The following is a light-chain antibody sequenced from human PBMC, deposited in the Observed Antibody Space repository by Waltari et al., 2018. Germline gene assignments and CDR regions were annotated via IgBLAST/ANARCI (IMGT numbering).Light chain of an antibody. Sequence: EIVMTPSPTTLSVSPGERATLSCRASQSVTSTLAWYQQKPGQAPRLLIFGASTRATDIPARFSGSGSGTEFTLTISSLQSEDFAVYYCLQYNDWPPWTFGQGTKVEIK. CDR1: QSVTST. CDR3: LQYNDWPPWT. J-gene: IGKJ1*01. V-gene: IGKV3-15*01. CDR2: GAS.